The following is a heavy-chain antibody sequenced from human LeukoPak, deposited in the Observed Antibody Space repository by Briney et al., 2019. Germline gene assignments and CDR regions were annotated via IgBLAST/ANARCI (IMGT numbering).Heavy chain of an antibody. D-gene: IGHD2-2*01. CDR2: INTNTGNP. CDR1: GYTFTTYA. J-gene: IGHJ5*02. CDR3: ARGGYCSSISCNWFDP. V-gene: IGHV7-4-1*02. Sequence: ASVKVSCKASGYTFTTYAMNWVRQAPGQGPEWMGWINTNTGNPTYAQGFTGRFVFSLDTSVSTAYLQISSLKAEDTAVYYCARGGYCSSISCNWFDPWGQGTLVTVPS.